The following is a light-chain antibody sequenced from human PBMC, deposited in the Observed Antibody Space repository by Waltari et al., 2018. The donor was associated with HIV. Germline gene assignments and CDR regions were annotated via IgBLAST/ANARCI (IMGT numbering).Light chain of an antibody. J-gene: IGKJ4*01. V-gene: IGKV4-1*01. CDR3: QQYYSTPLLT. CDR1: QSVLYSSNNKNY. CDR2: WAS. Sequence: DIVMTQSPDSLAVSLGERATINCHSSQSVLYSSNNKNYLAWYQQKPGQPPKLLIYWASTRESGVPDRFSGSGSGTDFTLTISSLQAEDVAVYYCQQYYSTPLLTFGGGTKVEIK.